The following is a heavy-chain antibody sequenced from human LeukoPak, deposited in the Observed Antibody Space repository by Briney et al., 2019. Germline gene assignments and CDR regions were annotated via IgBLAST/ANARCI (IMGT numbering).Heavy chain of an antibody. V-gene: IGHV5-51*01. J-gene: IGHJ6*02. CDR2: IYPGDSDT. D-gene: IGHD3-3*01. CDR1: GYSFTSYW. CDR3: ARQVTIFGVVTPRNYYYGMDV. Sequence: GESLKISCKGSGYSFTSYWIGWVRQMPGKGLEWMGIIYPGDSDTRYSPSFQGQVTISADKSISTAYLQWSSLKASDTAMYYCARQVTIFGVVTPRNYYYGMDVWGQGTTVTVSS.